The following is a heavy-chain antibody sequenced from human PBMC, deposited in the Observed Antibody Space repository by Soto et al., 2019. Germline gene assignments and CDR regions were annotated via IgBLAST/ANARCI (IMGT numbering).Heavy chain of an antibody. J-gene: IGHJ4*02. D-gene: IGHD6-13*01. CDR1: GFTFSSYG. Sequence: QVQLVESGGGVVQPGRSLRLSCAASGFTFSSYGMHWVRQAPGKGLEWVAVIWYDGSNKYYADSVKGRFTISRDNSQYTLYLQMNRLRAEDTAVYYCARDTVAAAGFDYWGQGTLVTVSS. V-gene: IGHV3-33*01. CDR2: IWYDGSNK. CDR3: ARDTVAAAGFDY.